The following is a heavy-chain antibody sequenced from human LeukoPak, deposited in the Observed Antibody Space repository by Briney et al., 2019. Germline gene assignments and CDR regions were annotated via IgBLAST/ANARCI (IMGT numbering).Heavy chain of an antibody. CDR2: IYSGGSK. V-gene: IGHV3-66*02. Sequence: GGSLTLSCAASGFTVSSNYMSWLRQAPGKGLEWVSVIYSGGSKCYADSVKGRFTSSRDNSKNTLYLRMNSLRAKDTAVYYCAGSIRYCSSTSCPDYWGQGTLVTVSS. CDR3: AGSIRYCSSTSCPDY. J-gene: IGHJ4*02. CDR1: GFTVSSNY. D-gene: IGHD2-2*01.